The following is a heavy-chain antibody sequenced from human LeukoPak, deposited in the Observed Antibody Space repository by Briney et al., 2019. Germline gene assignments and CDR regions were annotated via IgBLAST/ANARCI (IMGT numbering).Heavy chain of an antibody. J-gene: IGHJ6*02. CDR1: GFTFSSYG. Sequence: PGGSLRLSCAASGFTFSSYGIHWVRQAPGKGLEWVAVISYDGSNKYYADSVRGRFTISRDNSKNTLYLQMNSLRAEDTAVYYCAKDIVVVPAAIGYYYYYGMDVWGQGTTVTVS. D-gene: IGHD2-2*01. V-gene: IGHV3-30*18. CDR2: ISYDGSNK. CDR3: AKDIVVVPAAIGYYYYYGMDV.